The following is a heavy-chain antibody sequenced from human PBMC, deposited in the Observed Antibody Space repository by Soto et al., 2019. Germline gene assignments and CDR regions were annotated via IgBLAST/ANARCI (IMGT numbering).Heavy chain of an antibody. CDR3: ARAQWELDY. D-gene: IGHD1-26*01. Sequence: GGSLRLSCAASGFTFSDYYMSWIRQAPGKGLEWVSFISTTGSLTNYADSLKGRFTISRDNAKNSLYLQINSLRGDDTAVYYCARAQWELDYWGQGTLVTVS. CDR1: GFTFSDYY. CDR2: ISTTGSLT. V-gene: IGHV3-11*06. J-gene: IGHJ4*02.